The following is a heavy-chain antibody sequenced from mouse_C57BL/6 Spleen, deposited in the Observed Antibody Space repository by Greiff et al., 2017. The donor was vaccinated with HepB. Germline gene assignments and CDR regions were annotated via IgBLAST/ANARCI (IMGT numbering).Heavy chain of an antibody. D-gene: IGHD2-1*01. CDR1: GYTFTSYG. J-gene: IGHJ4*01. V-gene: IGHV1-81*01. Sequence: VQVVESGAELARPGASVKLSCKASGYTFTSYGISWVKQRTGQGLEWIGEIYPRSGNTYYNEKFKGKTTLTADKSSSTAYMELRSLTSEDSAVYFCAREDGNYGSWGQGTSVTVSS. CDR2: IYPRSGNT. CDR3: AREDGNYGS.